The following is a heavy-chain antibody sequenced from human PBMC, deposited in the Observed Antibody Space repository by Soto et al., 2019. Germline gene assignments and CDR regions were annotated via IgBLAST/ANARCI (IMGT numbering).Heavy chain of an antibody. J-gene: IGHJ6*02. CDR1: GLTFSRVA. V-gene: IGHV3-30-3*01. CDR3: ARDSYGMDV. Sequence: GGSLRLSCVVSGLTFSRVAMHWVRQAPGKGLEWVAFISFDGSNKYYADSVKGRFTISRDNSKNTLYLQMNSLRAEDTAVYYCARDSYGMDVWGQGTTVTVSS. CDR2: ISFDGSNK.